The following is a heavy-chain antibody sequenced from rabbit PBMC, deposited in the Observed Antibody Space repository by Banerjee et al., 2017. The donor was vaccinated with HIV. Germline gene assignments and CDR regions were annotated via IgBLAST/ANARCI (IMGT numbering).Heavy chain of an antibody. CDR3: ARDLPDSHNYISL. CDR2: ISAGGVGPT. V-gene: IGHV1S40*01. CDR1: GISVSGNYY. J-gene: IGHJ4*01. Sequence: QSLEESGGGLVKPGGTLTLTCKASGISVSGNYYMCWVRQAPGKGLEWIACISAGGVGPTYYADWAKGRFTISKTSAITVTLQMTNLTGADTATYFCARDLPDSHNYISLWGPGTLVTVS. D-gene: IGHD1-1*01.